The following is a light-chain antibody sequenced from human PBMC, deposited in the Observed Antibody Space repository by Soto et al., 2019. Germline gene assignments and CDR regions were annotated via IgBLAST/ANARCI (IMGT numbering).Light chain of an antibody. CDR3: QQRSNWL. CDR2: DAS. Sequence: EIVLTQSPATLSLSPGEIATLSCRASQSVSSYLAWYQQKSGQAPRLLIYDASNRVTGIPARFSGSGSGTDFTLTISSLEPEDFAVYYCQQRSNWLFGQGTRLEIK. V-gene: IGKV3-11*01. CDR1: QSVSSY. J-gene: IGKJ5*01.